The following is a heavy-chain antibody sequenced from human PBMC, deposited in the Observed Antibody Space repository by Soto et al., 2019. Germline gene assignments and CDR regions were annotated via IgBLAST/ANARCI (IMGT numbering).Heavy chain of an antibody. Sequence: EVQLLESGGGLVQPGGSLRLSCAASGFTFSSYAMSWVRQAPGKGLEWVSAISGSGGSTYYADSVKGRFTISRDNSKNTLYLQMNSLRAEDTAVYYCAKAQRVATPRYYYYYGMDVWGQGTTVTVSS. CDR3: AKAQRVATPRYYYYYGMDV. J-gene: IGHJ6*02. D-gene: IGHD5-12*01. CDR2: ISGSGGST. V-gene: IGHV3-23*01. CDR1: GFTFSSYA.